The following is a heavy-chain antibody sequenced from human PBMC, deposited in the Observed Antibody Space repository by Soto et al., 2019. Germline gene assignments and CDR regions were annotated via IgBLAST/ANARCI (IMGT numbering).Heavy chain of an antibody. Sequence: PSETLSLTCTVSGGSISSSSYYWGWIRQPPGKGLEWIGYIYYSGSTYYNPSLKSRVTISVDTSKNQFSLKLSSVTAADTAVYYCARAMVVTQNWFDPWGQGTLVTVSS. CDR2: IYYSGST. CDR3: ARAMVVTQNWFDP. D-gene: IGHD2-21*02. J-gene: IGHJ5*02. V-gene: IGHV4-30-4*08. CDR1: GGSISSSSYY.